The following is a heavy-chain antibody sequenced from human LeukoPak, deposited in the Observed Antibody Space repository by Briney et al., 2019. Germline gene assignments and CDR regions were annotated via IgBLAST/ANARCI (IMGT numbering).Heavy chain of an antibody. CDR3: AKAGDYDYVWGSYRPIDY. J-gene: IGHJ4*02. V-gene: IGHV3-30*02. CDR2: IRYDGSNK. Sequence: GGSLRLSCAASGFTFSSYGMHWVRQAPGKGLEWVAFIRYDGSNKYYADSVKGRFTISRDNSKNTLYLQMNSLRAEDTAVYYCAKAGDYDYVWGSYRPIDYWGQGTLVTVSS. CDR1: GFTFSSYG. D-gene: IGHD3-16*02.